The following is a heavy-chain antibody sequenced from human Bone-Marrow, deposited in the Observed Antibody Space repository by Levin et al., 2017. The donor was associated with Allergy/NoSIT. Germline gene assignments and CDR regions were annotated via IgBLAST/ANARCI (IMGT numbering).Heavy chain of an antibody. CDR1: GFSFDTRGMR. CDR3: ARANKRGWFDP. CDR2: IDWDDDK. Sequence: SGPTLVKPPQTLTLTCTFSGFSFDTRGMRVTWIRQPPGKALEWLARIDWDDDKFYTTSLETRLTISKDTSKNQVVLTMTNVDPGDIATYYCARANKRGWFDPWGQGILVTVSS. J-gene: IGHJ5*02. V-gene: IGHV2-70*04. D-gene: IGHD1/OR15-1a*01.